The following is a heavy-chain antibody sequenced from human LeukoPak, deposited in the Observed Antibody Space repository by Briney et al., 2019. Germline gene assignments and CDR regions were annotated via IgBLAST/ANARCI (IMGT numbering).Heavy chain of an antibody. CDR1: GFTFSTYS. CDR3: ARVAGMMGAFDI. Sequence: GGSLRLSCAASGFTFSTYSMNWVRQAPGKGLEWVSYITSSSSTIYYADSVRGRFTISRDNAKNSLYLQMNSLRDEDTAVYYCARVAGMMGAFDIWAKGTMFTVSS. J-gene: IGHJ3*02. V-gene: IGHV3-48*02. D-gene: IGHD3-16*01. CDR2: ITSSSSTI.